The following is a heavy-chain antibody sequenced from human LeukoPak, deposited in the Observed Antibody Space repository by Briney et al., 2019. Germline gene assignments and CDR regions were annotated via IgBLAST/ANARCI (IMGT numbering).Heavy chain of an antibody. V-gene: IGHV4-30-2*01. CDR1: GGSISSGGYY. CDR2: IYHSGST. J-gene: IGHJ3*02. Sequence: SETLSLTCTVSGGSISSGGYYWSWIRQPPGKGLEWIGYIYHSGSTYYNPSLKSRVTISVDTSKNQFSLWLSSVTAADTAVYYCARHRGNSYAYDAFDIWGQGTTVTVSS. CDR3: ARHRGNSYAYDAFDI. D-gene: IGHD5-18*01.